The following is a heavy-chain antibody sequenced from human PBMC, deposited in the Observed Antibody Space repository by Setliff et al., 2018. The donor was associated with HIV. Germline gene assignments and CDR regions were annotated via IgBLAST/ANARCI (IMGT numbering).Heavy chain of an antibody. CDR3: AKLDNYASY. J-gene: IGHJ4*02. V-gene: IGHV3-23*03. D-gene: IGHD2-2*01. CDR1: GFTFSTYD. CDR2: INGGGNYI. Sequence: GGSLRLSCAASGFTFSTYDMTWVRQAPGKGLEWVSLINGGGNYIQYADSVKGRFIISRDNSKNMLYLQMNSLRAEDTALYYCAKLDNYASYWGQGTLVTVSS.